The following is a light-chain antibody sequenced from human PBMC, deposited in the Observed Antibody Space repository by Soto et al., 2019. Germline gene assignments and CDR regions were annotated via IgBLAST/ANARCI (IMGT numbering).Light chain of an antibody. J-gene: IGKJ5*01. CDR3: QQYNGLIT. V-gene: IGKV1-5*03. CDR2: KAS. Sequence: DIQMTQSPSTLSASVGDRVTIACRASQSISSWLAWYQQKPGKAPKLLIYKASTLESGVPSRFSGSGFGTEFTLTISSLQPDDFATYYCQQYNGLITFGQGTRLEIK. CDR1: QSISSW.